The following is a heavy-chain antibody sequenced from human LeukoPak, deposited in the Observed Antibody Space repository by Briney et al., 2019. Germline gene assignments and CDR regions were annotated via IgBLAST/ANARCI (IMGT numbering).Heavy chain of an antibody. J-gene: IGHJ4*02. Sequence: SETLSLTCAVYGGSFSGYYWSWIRQPPGKGLEWFGEINHSGSTNYNPSLKSRVTISVDTSKNQFSLKLSSVTAADTAVYYCARRLVAAAGKFIGYWGQGTLVTVSS. V-gene: IGHV4-34*01. CDR1: GGSFSGYY. D-gene: IGHD6-13*01. CDR3: ARRLVAAAGKFIGY. CDR2: INHSGST.